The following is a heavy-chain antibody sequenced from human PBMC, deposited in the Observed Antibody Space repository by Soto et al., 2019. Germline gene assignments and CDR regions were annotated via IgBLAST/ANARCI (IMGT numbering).Heavy chain of an antibody. CDR1: GFSFSSFG. V-gene: IGHV3-30*18. J-gene: IGHJ4*02. D-gene: IGHD3-16*02. CDR2: NSYDGSNK. Sequence: GGSLRLSCAASGFSFSSFGMHWVRQAPGKGLEWVAFNSYDGSNKYYADSVKGRFTISRDSSKKTLYLQMNSLRPEDTAVYYCAKALGELSPESYDYWGQGTLVTVSS. CDR3: AKALGELSPESYDY.